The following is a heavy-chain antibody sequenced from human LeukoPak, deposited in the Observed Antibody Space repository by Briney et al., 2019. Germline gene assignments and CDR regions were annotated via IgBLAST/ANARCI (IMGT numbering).Heavy chain of an antibody. CDR3: ARETYYYDK. CDR2: ISYDGSNK. V-gene: IGHV3-30-3*01. J-gene: IGHJ4*02. Sequence: GGSLRLSCAASGFTFSSYAMSWVRQAPGKGLEWVAVISYDGSNKYYADSVKGRFTISRDNSKNMLYLQMNSLRVEDTAVYYCARETYYYDKWGQGTLVTVSS. CDR1: GFTFSSYA. D-gene: IGHD3-22*01.